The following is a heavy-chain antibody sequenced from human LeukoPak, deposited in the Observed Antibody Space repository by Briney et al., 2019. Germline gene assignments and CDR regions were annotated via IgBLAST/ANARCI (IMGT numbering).Heavy chain of an antibody. CDR1: GGSISSGGYS. Sequence: KPSQTLSLTCAVSGGSISSGGYSWSWIRQPPGKGLEWIGYIYHSGSTYYNPSLKSRVTISVDRSKNQFSLKLSSVTAADTAVYYCAREGVAARFDPWGQGTLVTVSS. D-gene: IGHD2-15*01. V-gene: IGHV4-30-2*01. CDR2: IYHSGST. CDR3: AREGVAARFDP. J-gene: IGHJ5*02.